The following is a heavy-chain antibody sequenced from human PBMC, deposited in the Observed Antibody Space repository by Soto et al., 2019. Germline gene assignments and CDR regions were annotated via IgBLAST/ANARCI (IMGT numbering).Heavy chain of an antibody. CDR2: ISGGGANT. CDR3: AKDSYYDFWSGHYYYLAF. Sequence: GGSLRLSCAASRFTFSTFAMSWFGQAPGKGLEWVAAISGGGANTYYADSVKGRFTISRDNSKNTLYLQMDSLRAEDTAIYFCAKDSYYDFWSGHYYYLAFWGKGNLVTVPS. CDR1: RFTFSTFA. D-gene: IGHD3-3*01. J-gene: IGHJ4*02. V-gene: IGHV3-23*01.